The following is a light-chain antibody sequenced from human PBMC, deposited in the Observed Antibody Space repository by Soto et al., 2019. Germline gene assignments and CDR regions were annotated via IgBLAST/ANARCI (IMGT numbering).Light chain of an antibody. V-gene: IGKV1-5*01. CDR3: QQYHSYWT. CDR1: QSISNW. Sequence: DIQMTQSPSTLSASVGDRVTITCRASQSISNWLAWYQQKPGKAPKILIYDASSLESGVPQRFSGSGSGTEFTLTISSLQTDDFSTYYCQQYHSYWTLGQGTKVDIK. CDR2: DAS. J-gene: IGKJ1*01.